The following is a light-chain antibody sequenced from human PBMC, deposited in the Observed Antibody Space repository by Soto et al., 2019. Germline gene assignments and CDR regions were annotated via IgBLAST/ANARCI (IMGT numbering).Light chain of an antibody. CDR3: LQDYNYPWT. CDR1: RYIRSD. J-gene: IGKJ1*01. V-gene: IGKV1-6*01. Sequence: IQLPQSPSSLSASVGDRVTISCRASRYIRSDLSWYQQRPGQPPKVLIYAASSLQSGVPSRFSGSGSGTDFTLSISSLQPEDFATYYCLQDYNYPWTFGQGTKVEIK. CDR2: AAS.